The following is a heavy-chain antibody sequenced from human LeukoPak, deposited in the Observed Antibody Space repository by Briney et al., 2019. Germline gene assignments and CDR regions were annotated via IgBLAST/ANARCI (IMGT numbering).Heavy chain of an antibody. J-gene: IGHJ4*02. V-gene: IGHV1-69*13. CDR1: GGTFSSYA. CDR3: ARDLQDWGSRDPIIFDY. CDR2: IIPIFGTA. Sequence: SVEVSCKASGGTFSSYAISWVRQAPGQGLEWTGGIIPIFGTANYAQKFQGRVTITADESTSTAYMELSSLRSEDTAVYYCARDLQDWGSRDPIIFDYWGQGTLVTVSS. D-gene: IGHD7-27*01.